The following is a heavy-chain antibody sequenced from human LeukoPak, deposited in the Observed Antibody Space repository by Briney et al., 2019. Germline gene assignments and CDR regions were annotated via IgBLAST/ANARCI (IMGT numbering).Heavy chain of an antibody. J-gene: IGHJ4*02. Sequence: SETLSLTCTVSGGSISTYYWIWLRQPPGKGLEWIGYIYYSGSPNYNPSLKSRITISVDTSRNQFSLSLSSVTAADTAVYYCARGTVQMGMGERYFDNWGQGTLVTVSP. CDR2: IYYSGSP. V-gene: IGHV4-59*01. D-gene: IGHD1-1*01. CDR3: ARGTVQMGMGERYFDN. CDR1: GGSISTYY.